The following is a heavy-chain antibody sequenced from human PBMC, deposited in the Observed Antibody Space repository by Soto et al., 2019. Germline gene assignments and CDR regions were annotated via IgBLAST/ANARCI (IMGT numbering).Heavy chain of an antibody. D-gene: IGHD1-26*01. CDR1: GFTFTSSA. CDR2: IVVGSGNT. CDR3: AAWGDSAFDI. Sequence: QMQLVQSGPEVKKPGTSVKVSCKASGFTFTSSAMQLVRQARGQRLEWIGWIVVGSGNTNYAQKFQERVTITRDMSTSTAYMELSSLRSEDTAVYYCAAWGDSAFDIWGQGTMVTVSS. V-gene: IGHV1-58*02. J-gene: IGHJ3*02.